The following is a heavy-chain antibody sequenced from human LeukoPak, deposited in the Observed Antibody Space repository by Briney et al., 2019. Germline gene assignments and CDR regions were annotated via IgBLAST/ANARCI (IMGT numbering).Heavy chain of an antibody. CDR3: VRKGYCATTRCYYGLDV. Sequence: PGESLKISCQGSGHSFTSYWIAWVRQMPGKGLEWMGIIYPGDSDTRYSPSFQGQVTISADKSISTAYLQWSSLKASDTAMYYCVRKGYCATTRCYYGLDVWGKGTTVTVSS. CDR2: IYPGDSDT. D-gene: IGHD2-2*01. J-gene: IGHJ6*04. V-gene: IGHV5-51*01. CDR1: GHSFTSYW.